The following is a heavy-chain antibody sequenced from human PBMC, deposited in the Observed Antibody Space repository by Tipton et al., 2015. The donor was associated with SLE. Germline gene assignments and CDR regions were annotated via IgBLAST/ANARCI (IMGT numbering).Heavy chain of an antibody. CDR3: ARDQARRWRPYYYYYGMDV. D-gene: IGHD4-23*01. CDR2: IYYSGST. CDR1: GGSISSYY. J-gene: IGHJ6*02. V-gene: IGHV4-59*01. Sequence: TLSLTCTVSGGSISSYYWSWIRQPQGKGLEWIGYIYYSGSTNYNPSLKSRVTISVDTSKNQFSLKLSSVTAADTAVYYCARDQARRWRPYYYYYGMDVWGQGTTVTGAS.